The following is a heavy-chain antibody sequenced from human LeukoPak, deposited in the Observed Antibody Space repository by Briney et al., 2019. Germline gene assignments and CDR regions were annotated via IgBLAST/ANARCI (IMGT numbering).Heavy chain of an antibody. CDR2: INHRGIT. CDR1: GGSFFGYH. CDR3: ARDPTTVITTPYYFDD. Sequence: SATLSLTCAVSGGSFFGYHWNWIRQVPGKGLEWIGEINHRGITNYNPSLKSRVTISVDTSKNQFSLRLRSVTAADTAVYYCARDPTTVITTPYYFDDWGQGTLVTVSS. J-gene: IGHJ4*02. D-gene: IGHD4-23*01. V-gene: IGHV4-34*01.